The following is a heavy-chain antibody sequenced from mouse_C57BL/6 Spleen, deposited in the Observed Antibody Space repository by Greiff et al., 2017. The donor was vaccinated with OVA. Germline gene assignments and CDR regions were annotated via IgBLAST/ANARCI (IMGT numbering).Heavy chain of an antibody. Sequence: VQLQQPGAELVMPGASVKLSCKASGYTFTSYWMHWVKPRPGQGLEWIGEIDPSDSYTNYNQKFKGKSTLTVDKSSSTAYMQLSSLTSEDSAVYYCARWVYDGYYAMDYWGQGTSVTVSS. CDR1: GYTFTSYW. D-gene: IGHD2-3*01. CDR3: ARWVYDGYYAMDY. V-gene: IGHV1-69*01. J-gene: IGHJ4*01. CDR2: IDPSDSYT.